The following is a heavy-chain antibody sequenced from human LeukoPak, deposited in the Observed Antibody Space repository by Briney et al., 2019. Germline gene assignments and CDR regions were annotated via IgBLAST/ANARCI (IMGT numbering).Heavy chain of an antibody. CDR1: GGSISSSSYY. V-gene: IGHV4-39*07. J-gene: IGHJ5*02. CDR3: ARGGTLECSSIVCLRADWFDP. D-gene: IGHD2-2*01. Sequence: PSETLSLTCTVSGGSISSSSYYWGWIRQPPGKGLEWIGSIYYSGSTYYNPSLKSRVTISVDTSKNQFSLKLSSVTAADTAVYYCARGGTLECSSIVCLRADWFDPWGQGILVTVSS. CDR2: IYYSGST.